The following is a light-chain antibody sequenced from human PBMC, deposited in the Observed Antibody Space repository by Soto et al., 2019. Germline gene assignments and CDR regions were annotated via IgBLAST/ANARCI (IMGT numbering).Light chain of an antibody. CDR2: KAS. Sequence: DIQMTQSPSTLSGSAGDRVTITCRASQTVRSWLACYQQKPGKAPKLLIYKASSLESGVPSRFSGSASGTEFTLTISSLQPDDFATYYCQQYNSYPWTFGQGTKVDI. J-gene: IGKJ1*01. CDR1: QTVRSW. V-gene: IGKV1-5*03. CDR3: QQYNSYPWT.